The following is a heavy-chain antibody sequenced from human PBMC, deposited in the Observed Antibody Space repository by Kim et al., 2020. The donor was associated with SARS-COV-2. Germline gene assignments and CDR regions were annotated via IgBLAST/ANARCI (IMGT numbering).Heavy chain of an antibody. V-gene: IGHV5-51*01. Sequence: GESLKISCHGSGYSFASYSIAWVRQLPGKGLEWMGFVYPDNSYTTYSPSFQGHVTFSADKSLSTAYLQWRSLRASDSAIYFCARHGNPYYYGSGSLPSWGQGTVVTVSS. CDR1: GYSFASYS. CDR3: ARHGNPYYYGSGSLPS. CDR2: VYPDNSYT. D-gene: IGHD3-10*01. J-gene: IGHJ5*02.